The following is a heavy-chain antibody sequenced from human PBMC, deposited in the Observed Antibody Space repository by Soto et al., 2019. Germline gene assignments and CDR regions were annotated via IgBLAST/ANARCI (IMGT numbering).Heavy chain of an antibody. J-gene: IGHJ6*02. CDR2: ISYAGSNK. CDR3: ARGKSIFYGMDV. Sequence: PGGSLRLSCAASGSTFSSYGMHWVRQAPGKGLEWVAAISYAGSNKNYADSVKGRFTISRDNAKNSLFLQMNSLRAEDTAVYYCARGKSIFYGMDVWGQGTTVTVSS. D-gene: IGHD2-15*01. V-gene: IGHV3-30*03. CDR1: GSTFSSYG.